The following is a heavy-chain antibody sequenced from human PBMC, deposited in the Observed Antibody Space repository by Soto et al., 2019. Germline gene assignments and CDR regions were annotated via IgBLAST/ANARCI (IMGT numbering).Heavy chain of an antibody. V-gene: IGHV1-18*01. J-gene: IGHJ4*02. CDR1: GYTLTSYG. D-gene: IGHD3-3*01. Sequence: QVPLVQSRAEVKKPGASVKVSCKASGYTLTSYGISWVRQAPGQGLEWVGWISPYNGNTNYAQKLQDRVPLTTDTSTSTAYMERRSLRPDDTAVYYCARADFDFWSGYSPFDYWGQGTLVTVSS. CDR2: ISPYNGNT. CDR3: ARADFDFWSGYSPFDY.